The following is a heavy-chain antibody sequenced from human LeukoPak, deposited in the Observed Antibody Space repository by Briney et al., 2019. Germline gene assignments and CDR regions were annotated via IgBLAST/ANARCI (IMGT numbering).Heavy chain of an antibody. CDR2: FYYSGST. V-gene: IGHV4-39*01. CDR1: GGSISSSSYY. Sequence: SETLSLTCTVSGGSISSSSYYWGWIRQPPGKGLEWIGSFYYSGSTYYSPSLKSRLTISVDTSKNQFSLKLSSVTAADTAVYYCARQGSLGTSGYNYWGQGTLVTVSS. D-gene: IGHD3-22*01. J-gene: IGHJ4*02. CDR3: ARQGSLGTSGYNY.